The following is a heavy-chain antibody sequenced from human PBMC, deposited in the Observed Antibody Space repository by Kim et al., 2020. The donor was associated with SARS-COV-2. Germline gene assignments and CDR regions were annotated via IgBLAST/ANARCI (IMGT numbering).Heavy chain of an antibody. J-gene: IGHJ4*02. D-gene: IGHD3-3*01. Sequence: YDDTVKVRITISRDNAKNSLYLQRNSLRDEDTAVYYCARVSGFWSGFFDYWGQGTLVTVSS. CDR3: ARVSGFWSGFFDY. V-gene: IGHV3-48*02.